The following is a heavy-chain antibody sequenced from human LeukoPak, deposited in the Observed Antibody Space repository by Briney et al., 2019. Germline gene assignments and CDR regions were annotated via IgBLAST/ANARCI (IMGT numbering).Heavy chain of an antibody. J-gene: IGHJ4*02. V-gene: IGHV1-2*02. D-gene: IGHD5-12*01. CDR3: ARDRVYSGYFDY. Sequence: ASVKVSCKASGYTFTGYYMHWVRQAPGQGLEWMGWINPNSGGTNYAQKFQGGVTMTRDTSISTAYMELSRLRSDDTAVYYCARDRVYSGYFDYWGQGTLVTVSS. CDR2: INPNSGGT. CDR1: GYTFTGYY.